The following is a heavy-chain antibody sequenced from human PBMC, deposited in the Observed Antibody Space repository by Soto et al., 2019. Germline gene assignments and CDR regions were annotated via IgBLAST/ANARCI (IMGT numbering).Heavy chain of an antibody. D-gene: IGHD3-22*01. V-gene: IGHV5-51*01. J-gene: IGHJ6*02. CDR3: ARSMVYYFRYHYYGMDV. CDR2: IYPGDSDT. CDR1: GYSFTSYW. Sequence: GESLKISCKGSGYSFTSYWIGWVRQMPGKGLEWMGIIYPGDSDTRYSPSFQGQVTISADKSISTAYLQWSSLKASDTAMYYCARSMVYYFRYHYYGMDVWGQGTTVTLSS.